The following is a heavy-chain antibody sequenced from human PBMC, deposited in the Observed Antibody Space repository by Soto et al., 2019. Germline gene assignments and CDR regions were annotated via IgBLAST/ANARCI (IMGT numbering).Heavy chain of an antibody. J-gene: IGHJ5*02. D-gene: IGHD1-1*01. CDR2: IYYSGRT. CDR1: GDSINSGAYF. CDR3: ARDWSSGTGSHPGRHDP. V-gene: IGHV4-31*03. Sequence: SETLSLTCSVSGDSINSGAYFWTWVRQTPGKGLEWIAYIYYSGRTYYNPSLKSRLNISLDTSKNQFSLRLSSVTAADTAVYYCARDWSSGTGSHPGRHDPSGQGYLVIGSS.